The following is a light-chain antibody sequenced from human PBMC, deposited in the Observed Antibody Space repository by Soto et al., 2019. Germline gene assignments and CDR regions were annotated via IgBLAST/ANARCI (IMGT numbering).Light chain of an antibody. CDR2: EVS. CDR3: CSYAGSSTLAV. J-gene: IGLJ7*01. Sequence: QSVLTQPASVSGSPGQSITISCTGTSSDVGSYNLVSWYQQHPTKAPKLMIYEVSKQPSGVSNRFSGSKSDNTASLTISGLQAEDEADYYCCSYAGSSTLAVFGGGTQLTVL. V-gene: IGLV2-23*02. CDR1: SSDVGSYNL.